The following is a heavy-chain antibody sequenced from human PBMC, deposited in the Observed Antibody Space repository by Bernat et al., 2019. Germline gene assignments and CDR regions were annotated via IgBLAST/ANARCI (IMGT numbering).Heavy chain of an antibody. Sequence: EVQLVESGGGLVQPGGSLRLSCAASGFTFSDHHMAWVRQAPGKGLEWVGRSRKDGNSYTTHYAASATGRFTISRDDSKNSLYLQMSSLKTEDTAVYYCARLVRTITGGVDDWGQGTLVTVSS. J-gene: IGHJ4*02. V-gene: IGHV3-72*01. CDR1: GFTFSDHH. CDR3: ARLVRTITGGVDD. D-gene: IGHD1-7*01. CDR2: SRKDGNSYTT.